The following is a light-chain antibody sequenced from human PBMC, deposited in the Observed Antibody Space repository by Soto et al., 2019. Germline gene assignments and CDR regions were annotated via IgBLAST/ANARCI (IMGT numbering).Light chain of an antibody. CDR1: TGAVTSGHF. V-gene: IGLV7-46*01. Sequence: QAVVTQEPSLTVSPGGTVTLTCGSSTGAVTSGHFPFWFQQKPGQAPRTLIFDTSNKHSWTPARFSGSLLGGKAALTLSGAQPEDEAEYYCLLSYGGPRIFGGGTKLT. CDR3: LLSYGGPRI. J-gene: IGLJ2*01. CDR2: DTS.